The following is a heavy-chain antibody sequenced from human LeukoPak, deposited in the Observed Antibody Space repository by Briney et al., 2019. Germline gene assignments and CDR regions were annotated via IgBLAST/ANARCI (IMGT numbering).Heavy chain of an antibody. CDR3: ATSWYSEY. CDR1: GFTFSRYW. V-gene: IGHV3-7*02. J-gene: IGHJ4*02. Sequence: PAGSLRLSCVASGFTFSRYWMSWVRQPPGKGLEWVANIKQHGSEKNYVDSVKGRFTISRDNAKNSLYLQMNSLRAEDTAVYYCATSWYSEYWGQGTLVTVSS. CDR2: IKQHGSEK. D-gene: IGHD6-13*01.